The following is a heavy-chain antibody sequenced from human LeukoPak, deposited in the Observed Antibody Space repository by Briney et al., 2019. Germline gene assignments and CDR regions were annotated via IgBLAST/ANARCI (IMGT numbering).Heavy chain of an antibody. CDR2: ISGSDGNT. Sequence: GGSLRLSCAASGFTFSSYAMSWVRQAPGKGLEWVSGISGSDGNTYHADSVKGRITISRDNSKNTLYLQMNSLRAEDTAVYYCAKEPGEGAGSYYNYWGQGTLVTVSS. J-gene: IGHJ4*02. V-gene: IGHV3-23*01. CDR3: AKEPGEGAGSYYNY. CDR1: GFTFSSYA. D-gene: IGHD3-10*01.